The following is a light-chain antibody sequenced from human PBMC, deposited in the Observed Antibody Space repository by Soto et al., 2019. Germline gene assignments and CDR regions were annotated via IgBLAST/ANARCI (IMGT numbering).Light chain of an antibody. Sequence: SYELTQPPSMSVAPGQTARITCGGNNIGSKTVHWYQQKAGRAPVLVVYDDSDRPSGIPERFSGSNSGNTATLTISRVEAGDEADYYCQVWDVSTVHYVFGTGTKVTVL. CDR1: NIGSKT. CDR3: QVWDVSTVHYV. CDR2: DDS. V-gene: IGLV3-21*02. J-gene: IGLJ1*01.